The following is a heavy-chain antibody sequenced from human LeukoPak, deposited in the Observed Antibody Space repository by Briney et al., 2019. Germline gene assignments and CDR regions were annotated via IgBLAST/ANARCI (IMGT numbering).Heavy chain of an antibody. V-gene: IGHV3-48*03. CDR2: ISRSGSTK. CDR3: ARHRSGFDY. D-gene: IGHD3-22*01. Sequence: GGALRLSCAVSEFSFSSYEMNWVRQAREKGLEWISYISRSGSTKYYADSVQGRFTISRDNDKSSIYLQMNSLRVEDSAIYYCARHRSGFDYWGQGILVTVSS. CDR1: EFSFSSYE. J-gene: IGHJ4*02.